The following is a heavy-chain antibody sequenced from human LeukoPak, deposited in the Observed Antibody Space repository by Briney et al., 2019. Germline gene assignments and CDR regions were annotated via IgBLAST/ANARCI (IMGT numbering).Heavy chain of an antibody. D-gene: IGHD6-13*01. CDR1: GFTFSGSA. CDR2: IRSKANSYAA. J-gene: IGHJ4*02. CDR3: TTRIAAAGPAY. V-gene: IGHV3-73*01. Sequence: GGSLKLSCAASGFTFSGSAMHWVRQASGKGLEWVGRIRSKANSYAAAYAASVKGRFTISRDDSKNTLYLQMNSLKTEDTAVYYCTTRIAAAGPAYWGQGTLVTVSS.